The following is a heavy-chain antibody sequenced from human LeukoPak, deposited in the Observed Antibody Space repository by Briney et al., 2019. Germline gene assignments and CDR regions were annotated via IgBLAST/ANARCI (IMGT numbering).Heavy chain of an antibody. Sequence: GGSLRLCCAASGFTFSSYGMHWVRQATGKGLEWVAVISYDGSDKHYADSVKGRFTISRDNSKNTLYLQMNSLRAEDTAVYYCAKWAYSDFDYWGQGTLVTVSS. J-gene: IGHJ4*02. CDR2: ISYDGSDK. V-gene: IGHV3-30*18. CDR1: GFTFSSYG. D-gene: IGHD1-26*01. CDR3: AKWAYSDFDY.